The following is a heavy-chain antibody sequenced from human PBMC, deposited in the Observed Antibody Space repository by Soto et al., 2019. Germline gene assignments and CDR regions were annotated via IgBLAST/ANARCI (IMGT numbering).Heavy chain of an antibody. D-gene: IGHD6-13*01. Sequence: SETLSLTCTVSGGSISSYYWSWIRQPPGKGLEWIGYIYYSGSTNYNPSLKSRVTISVDTSKNQFSLKLSSVTAADTAVYYCARCGYSSSWYWFDPWGQGTLVTVS. J-gene: IGHJ5*02. CDR1: GGSISSYY. V-gene: IGHV4-59*08. CDR2: IYYSGST. CDR3: ARCGYSSSWYWFDP.